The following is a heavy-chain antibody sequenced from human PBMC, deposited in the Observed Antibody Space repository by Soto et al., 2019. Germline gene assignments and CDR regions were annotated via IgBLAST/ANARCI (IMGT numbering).Heavy chain of an antibody. CDR3: ARDYSDGRSTSPYDY. J-gene: IGHJ4*02. Sequence: GGSLRLSCAASGFTFSSYGMHWVRQAPGKGLEWVAVISYDGSNKYYADSVKGRFTISRDNAKNSLYLQMDSLRDEDTAVYYCARDYSDGRSTSPYDYWGQGTLVTAPQ. V-gene: IGHV3-30*03. D-gene: IGHD3-22*01. CDR2: ISYDGSNK. CDR1: GFTFSSYG.